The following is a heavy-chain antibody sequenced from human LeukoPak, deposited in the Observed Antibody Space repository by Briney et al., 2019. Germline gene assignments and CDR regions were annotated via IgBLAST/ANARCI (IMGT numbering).Heavy chain of an antibody. Sequence: ASVKVSCKASGYTFTGYYMHWVRQAPGQGLEWMGWINPNSGGTNYAQRFQGRVTMTRDTSISTAYMELSRLRSDDTAVYYCARSIFGVVEFDYWGQGTLVTVSS. D-gene: IGHD3-3*01. CDR2: INPNSGGT. J-gene: IGHJ4*02. CDR3: ARSIFGVVEFDY. V-gene: IGHV1-2*02. CDR1: GYTFTGYY.